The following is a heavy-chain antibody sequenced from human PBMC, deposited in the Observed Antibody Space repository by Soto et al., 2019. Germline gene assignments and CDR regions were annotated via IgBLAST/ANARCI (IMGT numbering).Heavy chain of an antibody. J-gene: IGHJ5*02. CDR1: GGTFSTYA. V-gene: IGHV1-69*06. D-gene: IGHD2-2*01. Sequence: VSCKASGGTFSTYAINWVRQAPGQGLEWMGGIIPIFGRTTYAQKFQGRVTITADNPTTTAYMELNRLRSEDTAVFYCARSALPAAINNWFDPWGQGTLVTVSS. CDR3: ARSALPAAINNWFDP. CDR2: IIPIFGRT.